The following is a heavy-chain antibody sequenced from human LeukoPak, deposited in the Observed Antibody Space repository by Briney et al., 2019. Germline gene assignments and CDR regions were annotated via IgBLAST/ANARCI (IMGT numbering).Heavy chain of an antibody. D-gene: IGHD6-25*01. J-gene: IGHJ4*02. CDR2: INPSGGST. CDR1: GYTFTSYY. Sequence: ASVKVFCKASGYTFTSYYMHWVRQAPGQGLEWMGIINPSGGSTSYAQKFQGRVTMTRDMSTSTVYMELSSLRSEDTAVYYCARGRLHQYFDYWGQGTLVTVSS. CDR3: ARGRLHQYFDY. V-gene: IGHV1-46*01.